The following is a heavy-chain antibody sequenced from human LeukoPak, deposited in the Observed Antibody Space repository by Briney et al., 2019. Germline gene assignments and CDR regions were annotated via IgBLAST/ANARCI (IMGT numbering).Heavy chain of an antibody. D-gene: IGHD3-16*01. CDR2: IHYSGST. J-gene: IGHJ4*02. Sequence: PSETLSLTCTVSGGSISGYYWSWIRQPPGKGLDWIAYIHYSGSTNYNPSLTSRVTISVDTSKNQFSLKLSSVTAADTAVYYCARDRGSHGGVDYWGPGTLVTVSS. CDR1: GGSISGYY. V-gene: IGHV4-59*01. CDR3: ARDRGSHGGVDY.